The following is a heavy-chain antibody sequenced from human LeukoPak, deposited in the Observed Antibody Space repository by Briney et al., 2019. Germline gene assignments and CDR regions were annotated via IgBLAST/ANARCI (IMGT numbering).Heavy chain of an antibody. D-gene: IGHD3-10*01. CDR3: ARAGHYYYGSGSPEY. CDR2: IYHSGST. Sequence: SETLSLTCAVSGGSISSSNWWSWVRQPPGQGLEWIGEIYHSGSTNYNPSLKSRVTISVDKSKNQFSLRLSSVTAADTAVYYCARAGHYYYGSGSPEYWGQGTLVTVSS. V-gene: IGHV4-4*02. J-gene: IGHJ4*02. CDR1: GGSISSSNW.